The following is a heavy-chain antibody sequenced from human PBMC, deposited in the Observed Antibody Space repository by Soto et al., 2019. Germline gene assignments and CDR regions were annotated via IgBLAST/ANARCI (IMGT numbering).Heavy chain of an antibody. D-gene: IGHD2-15*01. CDR3: AKRPEYCSGGSCYLTPFDY. CDR1: GFTFSSYA. Sequence: EVQLLESGGGLVQPGGSLRLSCAASGFTFSSYAMSWVRQAPGKGLEWVSAISGSGGSTYYADSVKGRFTISRDNSKNTLYLQMNRLRAEDTAVYYCAKRPEYCSGGSCYLTPFDYWGQGTLVTVSS. V-gene: IGHV3-23*01. CDR2: ISGSGGST. J-gene: IGHJ4*02.